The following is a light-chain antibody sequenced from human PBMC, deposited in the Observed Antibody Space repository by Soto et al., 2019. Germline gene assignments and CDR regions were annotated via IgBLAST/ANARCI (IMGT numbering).Light chain of an antibody. CDR3: CSYAGGYPVV. CDR1: SGNIGAYNF. Sequence: QSALTQPRSVSGSPGQSVTISCTGASGNIGAYNFVSWYQLHPDKAPKVIIYDATKRPSGVPDRFSGSKSGNTASLTISGLQAEDEADYYCCSYAGGYPVVFGNGTKLTVL. J-gene: IGLJ1*01. CDR2: DAT. V-gene: IGLV2-11*01.